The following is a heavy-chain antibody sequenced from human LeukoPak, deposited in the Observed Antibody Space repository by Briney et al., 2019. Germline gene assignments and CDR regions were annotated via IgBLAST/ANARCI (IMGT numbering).Heavy chain of an antibody. Sequence: GASVKVSCKASGYTFASYDINWVRQATGQGLEWMGWMNPNSGNTGYAQKLQGRVTMTTDTSTSTAYMELRSLRSDDTAVYYCARQPQSRAPGRSIAVAGPNLGYFDLWGRGTLVTVSS. V-gene: IGHV1-8*01. J-gene: IGHJ2*01. CDR2: MNPNSGNT. CDR1: GYTFASYD. D-gene: IGHD6-19*01. CDR3: ARQPQSRAPGRSIAVAGPNLGYFDL.